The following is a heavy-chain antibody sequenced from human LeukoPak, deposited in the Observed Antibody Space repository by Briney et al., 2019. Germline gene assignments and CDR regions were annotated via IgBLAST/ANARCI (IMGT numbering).Heavy chain of an antibody. J-gene: IGHJ4*02. V-gene: IGHV3-21*04. D-gene: IGHD6-13*01. CDR1: GFTFSSYS. CDR3: ARVHGPSIAAARFDY. Sequence: GGSLRLSCAASGFTFSSYSMNWVRQAPGKGLEWVSSISSSSSYIYYADSVKGRFTISRDNAKNSLYLQMNSLRAEDTALYYCARVHGPSIAAARFDYWGQGTLVTVSS. CDR2: ISSSSSYI.